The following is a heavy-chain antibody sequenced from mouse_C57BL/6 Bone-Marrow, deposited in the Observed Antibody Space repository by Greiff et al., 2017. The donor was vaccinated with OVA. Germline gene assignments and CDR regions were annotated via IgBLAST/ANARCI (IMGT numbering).Heavy chain of an antibody. CDR2: ISGGGGNT. J-gene: IGHJ2*01. CDR3: ARRDGSRDFDY. Sequence: EVKLVESGGGLVKPGGSLKLSCAASGFTFSSYTMSWVRQTPEKRLEWVATISGGGGNTYYPDSGKGRFTISRDNAKNTLYLQMSSLRSEDTALYYCARRDGSRDFDYWGQGTTLTVSS. D-gene: IGHD1-1*01. CDR1: GFTFSSYT. V-gene: IGHV5-9*01.